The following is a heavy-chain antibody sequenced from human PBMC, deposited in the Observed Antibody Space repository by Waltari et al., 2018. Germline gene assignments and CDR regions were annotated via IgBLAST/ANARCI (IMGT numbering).Heavy chain of an antibody. Sequence: QVQLQQWGAGLLTPSETLSLTCAVYGGSFSGYYWSWIRQPPGKGLEWIGEINHSGSTNYNPSLKSRVTISVDTSKNQFSLKLSSVTAADTAVYYCARRAWGIAAAGFLFDYWGQGTLVTVSS. CDR3: ARRAWGIAAAGFLFDY. CDR1: GGSFSGYY. V-gene: IGHV4-34*01. D-gene: IGHD6-13*01. J-gene: IGHJ4*02. CDR2: INHSGST.